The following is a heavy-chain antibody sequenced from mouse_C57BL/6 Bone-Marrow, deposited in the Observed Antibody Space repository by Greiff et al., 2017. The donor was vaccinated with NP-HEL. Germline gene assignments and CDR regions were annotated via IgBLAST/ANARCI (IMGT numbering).Heavy chain of an antibody. CDR1: GYTFTSYW. CDR3: ARFRGGSSYEYYAMDY. D-gene: IGHD1-1*01. J-gene: IGHJ4*01. V-gene: IGHV1-72*01. CDR2: IDPNSGGT. Sequence: QVQLKQPGAELVKPGASVKLSCKASGYTFTSYWMHWVKQRPGRGLEWIGRIDPNSGGTKYNEKFKSKATLTVDKPSSTAYMQLSSLTSEDSAVYYCARFRGGSSYEYYAMDYWGQGTSVTVSS.